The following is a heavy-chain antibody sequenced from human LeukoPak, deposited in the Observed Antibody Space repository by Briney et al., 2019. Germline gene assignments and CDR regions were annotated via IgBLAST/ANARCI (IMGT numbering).Heavy chain of an antibody. D-gene: IGHD3-22*01. V-gene: IGHV3-23*01. CDR3: AKDRGLADSSGYYDY. Sequence: GGSLRLSCAASGFTFSSYAMSWVRQAPGKGLEWVSAISGSGGSTYYADSVKGRFTISRDNSKNTLYLQMNSLRAEDTAVYYCAKDRGLADSSGYYDYWGQGTLVTVSS. CDR1: GFTFSSYA. CDR2: ISGSGGST. J-gene: IGHJ4*02.